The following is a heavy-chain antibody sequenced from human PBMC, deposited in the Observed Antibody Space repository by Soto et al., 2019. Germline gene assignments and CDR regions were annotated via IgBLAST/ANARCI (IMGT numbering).Heavy chain of an antibody. V-gene: IGHV3-23*01. CDR1: GFTFSSYA. CDR2: ISGSGGST. D-gene: IGHD6-6*01. CDR3: AKDSGIETRPQQFAS. J-gene: IGHJ4*02. Sequence: PWGTLRLSCAASGFTFSSYALSWVRQAPGKGLEWVSAISGSGGSTYYADSVNGRFTIYRDNSKNTLYLQMHRLRAEDMAVYYCAKDSGIETRPQQFASWGQGTLVTASS.